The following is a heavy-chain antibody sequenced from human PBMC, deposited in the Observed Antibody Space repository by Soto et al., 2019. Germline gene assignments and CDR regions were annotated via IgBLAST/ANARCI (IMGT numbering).Heavy chain of an antibody. CDR3: ARGVVVVPAATGSWFDP. V-gene: IGHV5-51*01. D-gene: IGHD2-2*01. J-gene: IGHJ5*02. CDR1: GYSFTSYW. CDR2: IYPGDSDT. Sequence: GESLRISCKGSGYSFTSYWMGWVRQMPGKGLEWMGIIYPGDSDTRYSPSFQGQVTISADKSISTAYLQWSSLKASDTAMYYCARGVVVVPAATGSWFDPWGQGTLVTVS.